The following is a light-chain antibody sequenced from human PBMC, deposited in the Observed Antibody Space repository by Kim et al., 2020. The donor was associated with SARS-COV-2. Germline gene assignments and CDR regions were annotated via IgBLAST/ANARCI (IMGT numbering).Light chain of an antibody. CDR1: QSVNNNY. CDR3: QYYGRSLYA. J-gene: IGKJ2*01. V-gene: IGKV3-20*01. CDR2: GVS. Sequence: EIVLTQSPGTLSLSPGDRATLSCRASQSVNNNYLAWYQQKPGQAPRLLIYGVSKRATGIPDRFSGSGSGTDFTLTISRLEPEDFVVYYCQYYGRSLYAFGQGTKLEI.